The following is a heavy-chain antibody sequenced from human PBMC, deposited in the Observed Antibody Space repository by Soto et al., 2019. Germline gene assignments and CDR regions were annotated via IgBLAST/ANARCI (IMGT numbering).Heavy chain of an antibody. J-gene: IGHJ5*02. CDR3: AREVVLVPAAYNWFDP. D-gene: IGHD2-2*01. V-gene: IGHV4-31*03. CDR2: IYYSGST. CDR1: GGSISSGGYY. Sequence: PSETLSLTCTVSGGSISSGGYYWSWIRQHLGKGLEWIGYIYYSGSTYYNPSLKSRVTISVDTSKNQFSLKLSSVTAADTAVYYCAREVVLVPAAYNWFDPWGQGTLVTVSS.